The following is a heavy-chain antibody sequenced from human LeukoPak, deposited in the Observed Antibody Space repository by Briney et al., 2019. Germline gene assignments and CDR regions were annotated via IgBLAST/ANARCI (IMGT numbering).Heavy chain of an antibody. V-gene: IGHV4-39*01. CDR1: GGPISSSSYY. J-gene: IGHJ5*02. CDR2: IYYSGST. CDR3: ARHVPGAAGILRWFDP. Sequence: ASETLSLTCTVSGGPISSSSYYWGWIRQPPGKGLEWIGSIYYSGSTYYNPSLKSRVTISVDTSKNQFSLKLSSVTAADTAVYYCARHVPGAAGILRWFDPWGQGTLVTVSS. D-gene: IGHD6-13*01.